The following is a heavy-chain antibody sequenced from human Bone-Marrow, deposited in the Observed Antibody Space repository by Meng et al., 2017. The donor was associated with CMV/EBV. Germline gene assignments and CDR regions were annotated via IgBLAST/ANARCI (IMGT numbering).Heavy chain of an antibody. D-gene: IGHD2-2*01. CDR2: INPSGGST. J-gene: IGHJ4*02. CDR1: GYTFTSYY. Sequence: ASVKVSCKASGYTFTSYYMHWVRQAPGQGLEWMGIINPSGGSTSYAQKFQGRVTITADKSTSTAYMELSSLRSEDTAVYYCASSRLEQRTLGYCSSTSCYRLDYWGQGPRVTGSS. CDR3: ASSRLEQRTLGYCSSTSCYRLDY. V-gene: IGHV1-46*01.